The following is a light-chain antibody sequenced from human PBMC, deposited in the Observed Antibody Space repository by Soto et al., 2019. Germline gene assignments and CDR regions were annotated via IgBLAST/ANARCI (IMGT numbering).Light chain of an antibody. V-gene: IGLV2-14*01. Sequence: QSALTQPASVSGSPGQSIAIACTVSSSYIGIYKYVSWYQQHPGKVPKLIIYEVTNRPSGVSNRFSGSKSGNTASLTISGLQAEDEVDYYCSSYTTSSTRVFGPGTKGTVL. J-gene: IGLJ1*01. CDR2: EVT. CDR1: SSYIGIYKY. CDR3: SSYTTSSTRV.